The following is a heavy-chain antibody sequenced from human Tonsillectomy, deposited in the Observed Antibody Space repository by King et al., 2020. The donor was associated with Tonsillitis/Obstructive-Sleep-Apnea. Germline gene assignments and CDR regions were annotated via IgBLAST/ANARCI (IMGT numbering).Heavy chain of an antibody. CDR3: ARFGCSSTSCYIDY. D-gene: IGHD2-2*02. J-gene: IGHJ4*02. CDR2: MNPNSGNT. V-gene: IGHV1-8*01. Sequence: VQLVQSGAEVKKPGASVKVSCKASGYTFTSYDINRVRQATGQGLEWMGWMNPNSGNTGYAQKFQGRVTMTRNTSISTAYMELSSLRSEDTAVYYCARFGCSSTSCYIDYWGQGTLVTVSS. CDR1: GYTFTSYD.